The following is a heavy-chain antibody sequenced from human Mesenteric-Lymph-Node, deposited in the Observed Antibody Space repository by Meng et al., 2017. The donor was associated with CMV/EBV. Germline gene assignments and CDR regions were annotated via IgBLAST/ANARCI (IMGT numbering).Heavy chain of an antibody. CDR1: GFTFSSYA. J-gene: IGHJ3*02. V-gene: IGHV3-23*01. D-gene: IGHD6-13*01. Sequence: GGSLRLSCVASGFTFSSYAMSWVRQAPGKGLEWVSAISGSGGSTYYADSVKGRFTISRDNSKNTLYLQMNSLRAEDTALYFCAKASSSSPRAFDIWGQGTMVTVSS. CDR2: ISGSGGST. CDR3: AKASSSSPRAFDI.